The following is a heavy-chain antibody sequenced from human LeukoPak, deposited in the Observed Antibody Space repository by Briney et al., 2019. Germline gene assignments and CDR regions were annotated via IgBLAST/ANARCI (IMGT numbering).Heavy chain of an antibody. Sequence: SQTLSLTCTVSGGSISSGGYYWSWIRQHPGKGLEWIGYVYYSGGTYYNPSLESRVTISVETSKNQFSLKLSSVTAADTAVYYCATYGGDAFDIWGQGTMVTVSS. D-gene: IGHD4-23*01. CDR3: ATYGGDAFDI. V-gene: IGHV4-31*03. CDR1: GGSISSGGYY. J-gene: IGHJ3*02. CDR2: VYYSGGT.